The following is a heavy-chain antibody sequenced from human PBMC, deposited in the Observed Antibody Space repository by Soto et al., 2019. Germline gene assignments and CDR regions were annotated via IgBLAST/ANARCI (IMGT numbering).Heavy chain of an antibody. CDR2: ISAYNGNT. CDR3: ARGLVAPPPDLRGVYYYGMDV. Sequence: ASVKVSCKASGYTFTSYGISWVRQAPGQGLEWMGWISAYNGNTNYAQKLQGRVTMTTDTSTSTAYMELRSLRSDDTAVYYCARGLVAPPPDLRGVYYYGMDVWGQGSTVTVSS. V-gene: IGHV1-18*01. CDR1: GYTFTSYG. D-gene: IGHD3-22*01. J-gene: IGHJ6*02.